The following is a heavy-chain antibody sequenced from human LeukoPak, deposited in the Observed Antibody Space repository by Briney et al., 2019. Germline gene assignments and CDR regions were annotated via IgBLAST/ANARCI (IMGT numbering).Heavy chain of an antibody. D-gene: IGHD1-7*01. CDR3: ARGRNYVSDYYFDV. J-gene: IGHJ6*03. Sequence: KPSETLSLTCAVYGVSLRGYYWSWIRQSPEKGLEWIGEISHEGDSIYNPSLKSRLTLSVDMPKNQFSLKLRSVTAADTAVYYCARGRNYVSDYYFDVWGKGTTVIVSS. CDR1: GVSLRGYY. V-gene: IGHV4-34*01. CDR2: ISHEGDS.